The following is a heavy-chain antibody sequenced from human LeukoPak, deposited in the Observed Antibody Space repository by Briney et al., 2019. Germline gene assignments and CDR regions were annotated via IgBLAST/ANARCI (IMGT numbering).Heavy chain of an antibody. V-gene: IGHV3-23*01. CDR2: ISGSGGST. CDR1: GFTFSSYG. J-gene: IGHJ3*02. Sequence: PGGSLRLSCAASGFTFSSYGMSWVRQAPGKGLEWVSAISGSGGSTYYAASVRGRYTISSDNSKNTLYLQMNSLRAEDTAVYYCAKVGSREKAFDIWGQGTMVTVSS. D-gene: IGHD6-19*01. CDR3: AKVGSREKAFDI.